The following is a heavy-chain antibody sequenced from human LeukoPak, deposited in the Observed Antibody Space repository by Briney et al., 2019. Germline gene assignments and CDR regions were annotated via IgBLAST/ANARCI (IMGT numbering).Heavy chain of an antibody. CDR3: AKLDGGYCSGGSCQAAGYYYYMDV. J-gene: IGHJ6*03. V-gene: IGHV3-23*01. CDR2: ISGSGGST. CDR1: GFTFSSYA. Sequence: GGSLRLSCAASGFTFSSYAMSWVRQAPGKGLEWVSAISGSGGSTYYADSVKGRFTISRDNSKNTLYLQMNSLRAEDTAVYYCAKLDGGYCSGGSCQAAGYYYYMDVWGKGTTVTVSS. D-gene: IGHD2-15*01.